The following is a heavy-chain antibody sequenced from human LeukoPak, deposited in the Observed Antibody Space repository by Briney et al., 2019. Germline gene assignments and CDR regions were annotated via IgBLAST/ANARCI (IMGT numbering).Heavy chain of an antibody. CDR1: GGSISSGGYT. D-gene: IGHD3-16*01. Sequence: PSQTLSLTCAVSGGSISSGGYTWSWIRQPPGKGLEWFGNIYHSGSTYYNPSLKSRVTISIDRSKNQFSLKLSAVTAADTAVYYCPRGLNRLVDYWGQGTLVTASS. V-gene: IGHV4-30-2*01. CDR3: PRGLNRLVDY. J-gene: IGHJ4*02. CDR2: IYHSGST.